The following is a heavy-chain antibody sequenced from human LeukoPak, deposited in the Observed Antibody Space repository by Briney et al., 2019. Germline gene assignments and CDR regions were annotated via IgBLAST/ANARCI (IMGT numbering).Heavy chain of an antibody. CDR3: ATSGGGSCSGGSCLYGMDV. J-gene: IGHJ6*02. CDR1: GGSISSSSYY. V-gene: IGHV4-39*07. CDR2: INYSGST. D-gene: IGHD2-15*01. Sequence: PSETLSLTCTVSGGSISSSSYYWGWIRQPPGKGLEWIGSINYSGSTYYDPSLKSRVTISVDPSKNQFSLYLSSVTAADTAVYYCATSGGGSCSGGSCLYGMDVWGQGTTVTVSS.